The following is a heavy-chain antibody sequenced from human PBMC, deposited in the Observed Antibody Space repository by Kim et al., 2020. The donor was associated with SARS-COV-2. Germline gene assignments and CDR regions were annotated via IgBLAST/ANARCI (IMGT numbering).Heavy chain of an antibody. V-gene: IGHV4-59*01. D-gene: IGHD6-19*01. J-gene: IGHJ4*01. Sequence: GSINYNPALKSRVTISIDTSKNQFSLKLNSVTAADTAVYFCASSRYSSGLNWGHGTLVTVSS. CDR3: ASSRYSSGLN. CDR2: GSI.